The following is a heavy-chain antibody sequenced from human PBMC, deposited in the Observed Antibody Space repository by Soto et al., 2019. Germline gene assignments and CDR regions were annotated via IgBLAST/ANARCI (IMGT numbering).Heavy chain of an antibody. V-gene: IGHV4-30-4*01. J-gene: IGHJ4*02. CDR2: IYDSGNT. Sequence: QVQLQESGPGLVKPSQTLSLTCTVSGDSISSDNYYWSWIRQPPGKGLEWIGYIYDSGNTYYNAPLKARITISVDTPENQFSLKLSSVTATDTAVSYCASVRWYDAYSDYWGQGTLVTVSS. CDR1: GDSISSDNYY. CDR3: ASVRWYDAYSDY. D-gene: IGHD2-15*01.